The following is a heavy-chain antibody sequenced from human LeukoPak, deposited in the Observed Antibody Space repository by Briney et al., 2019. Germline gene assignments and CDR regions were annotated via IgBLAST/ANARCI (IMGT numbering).Heavy chain of an antibody. Sequence: PSETLSLTCTVSGGSISTYYWSWIRQPPGKGLERIGYIYYSGSTNYNPSLKSRVTISVDTSKNQFSLKLSSVTAADTAVYYCARPGDDDAFDIWGQGTMVTVSS. CDR3: ARPGDDDAFDI. J-gene: IGHJ3*02. CDR2: IYYSGST. CDR1: GGSISTYY. V-gene: IGHV4-59*01.